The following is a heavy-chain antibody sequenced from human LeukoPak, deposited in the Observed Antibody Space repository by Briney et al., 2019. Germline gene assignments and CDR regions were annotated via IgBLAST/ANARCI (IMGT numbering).Heavy chain of an antibody. D-gene: IGHD6-6*01. CDR3: ARESSSPSSEDFDY. J-gene: IGHJ4*02. Sequence: GASVKVSCKASGYTLTGYYMHWVRQAPGQGLEWMGWINPNSGGTNYAQKFQGRVTMTRDTSISTAYMELSRLRSDDTAVYYCARESSSPSSEDFDYWGQGTLVTVSS. CDR1: GYTLTGYY. V-gene: IGHV1-2*02. CDR2: INPNSGGT.